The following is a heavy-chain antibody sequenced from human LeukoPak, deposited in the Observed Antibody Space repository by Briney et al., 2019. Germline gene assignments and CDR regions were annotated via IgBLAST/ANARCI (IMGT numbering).Heavy chain of an antibody. J-gene: IGHJ4*02. CDR2: IHHSGST. V-gene: IGHV4-38-2*02. CDR1: GYSFNSGYY. D-gene: IGHD1-26*01. CDR3: AKQRGATPYYFDF. Sequence: SETLSLTCTVSGYSFNSGYYWGWIRQAPGKGLESIGNIHHSGSTYYNPSLKSRVTISVDSSKNEFSLKLNSVTAADTAAYYCAKQRGATPYYFDFWGQGTLVTVSS.